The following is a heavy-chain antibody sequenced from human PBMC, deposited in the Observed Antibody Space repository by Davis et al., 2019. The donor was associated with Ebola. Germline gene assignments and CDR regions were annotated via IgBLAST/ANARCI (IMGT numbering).Heavy chain of an antibody. V-gene: IGHV4-59*13. CDR1: GGSISSYY. Sequence: LSCTVSGGSISSYYWGWIRQPPGKGLEYIGFISYSGYTYYNPSLKSRVTISVDTSKNQFSLKLSSVTAADTAVYYCARTANYGMDVWGQGTTVTVSS. D-gene: IGHD5-18*01. CDR2: ISYSGYT. CDR3: ARTANYGMDV. J-gene: IGHJ6*02.